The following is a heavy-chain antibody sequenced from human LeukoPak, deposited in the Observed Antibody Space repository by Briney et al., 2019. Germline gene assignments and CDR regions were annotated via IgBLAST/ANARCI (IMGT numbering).Heavy chain of an antibody. D-gene: IGHD6-19*01. Sequence: SETLSLTCTVSGYSISSGYLWGWIRQPLGKGLEWIGSIDGSGSSYYNPSLKSRVTISVDTSRNQFSLKMTSVTAADTAVYYCASRSGWYFYYFDYWGQGTLVTVSS. V-gene: IGHV4-38-2*02. J-gene: IGHJ4*02. CDR2: IDGSGSS. CDR3: ASRSGWYFYYFDY. CDR1: GYSISSGYL.